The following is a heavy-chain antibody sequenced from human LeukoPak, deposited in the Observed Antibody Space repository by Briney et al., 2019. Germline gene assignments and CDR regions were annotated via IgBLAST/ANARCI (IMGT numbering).Heavy chain of an antibody. CDR3: ASYSYYYDSSGYFDY. CDR1: GGSISSGGYY. CDR2: IYYSGST. V-gene: IGHV4-31*03. J-gene: IGHJ4*02. D-gene: IGHD3-22*01. Sequence: PSETLSLTCTVSGGSISSGGYYWSWIRQHPGKGLEWIGYIYYSGSTYYNPSLKSRVTISVDRSKNQFSLKLSSVTAADTAVYYCASYSYYYDSSGYFDYWGQGTLVTVSS.